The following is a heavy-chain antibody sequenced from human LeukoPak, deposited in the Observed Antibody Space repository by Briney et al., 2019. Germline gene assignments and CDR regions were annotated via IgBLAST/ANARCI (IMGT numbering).Heavy chain of an antibody. V-gene: IGHV3-21*01. Sequence: GGSLRLSGAASGFTFSSYSMNWLPPAPGQGREGCASISGRNGYIYYANPVKGRFTISTDNAKNSMYLQMNGLRAEDTAVYHCARRAIGYSESSGYYFDYWGQGTLVTVSS. J-gene: IGHJ4*02. CDR2: ISGRNGYI. CDR1: GFTFSSYS. CDR3: ARRAIGYSESSGYYFDY. D-gene: IGHD3-22*01.